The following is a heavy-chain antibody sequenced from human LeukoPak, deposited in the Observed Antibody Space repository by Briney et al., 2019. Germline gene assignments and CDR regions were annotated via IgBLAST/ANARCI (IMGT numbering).Heavy chain of an antibody. Sequence: ASVKVSCKASGGTFSSYAISWVRQAPGQGLEWMGWISAYNGNTNYAQKLQGRVTMTTDTSTSTAYMELRSLRSDDTAVYYCARRSYDILTGSEYFQHWGQGTLVTVSS. CDR1: GGTFSSYA. CDR2: ISAYNGNT. CDR3: ARRSYDILTGSEYFQH. J-gene: IGHJ1*01. D-gene: IGHD3-9*01. V-gene: IGHV1-18*01.